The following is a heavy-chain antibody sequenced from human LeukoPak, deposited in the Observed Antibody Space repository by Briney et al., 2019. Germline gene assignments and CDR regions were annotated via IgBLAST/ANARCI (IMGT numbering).Heavy chain of an antibody. CDR3: ARTLVGATN. J-gene: IGHJ4*02. Sequence: GGSLRLSCAASGVTFSSNEMNWVRQAPGKGPEWVSYNSSSGSSIYYADSVKGRFTISRDNAKNSLYLQMNSLRAEDTAVYYCARTLVGATNWGQGTLVTVSS. V-gene: IGHV3-48*03. D-gene: IGHD1-26*01. CDR2: NSSSGSSI. CDR1: GVTFSSNE.